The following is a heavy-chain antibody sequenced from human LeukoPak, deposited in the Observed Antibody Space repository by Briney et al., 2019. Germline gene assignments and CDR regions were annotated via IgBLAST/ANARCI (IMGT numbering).Heavy chain of an antibody. V-gene: IGHV3-48*04. Sequence: PGGSLRLSCAASGFTFSIYSMSWVRQAPGKGLEWVSYSRTSTSTISYANSLKGRFTISRDNGRNSMYLQMNSLRAEDTAVYYCTRDRYYFGSGSYPWYFDLWGRGTLVTVSS. CDR3: TRDRYYFGSGSYPWYFDL. CDR1: GFTFSIYS. J-gene: IGHJ2*01. CDR2: SRTSTSTI. D-gene: IGHD3-10*01.